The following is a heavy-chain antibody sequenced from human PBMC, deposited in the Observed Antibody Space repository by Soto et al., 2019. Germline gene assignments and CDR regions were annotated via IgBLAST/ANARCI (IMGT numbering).Heavy chain of an antibody. D-gene: IGHD6-19*01. V-gene: IGHV1-18*01. J-gene: IGHJ5*02. CDR1: GYTFTSYG. CDR2: ISAYNGNT. CDR3: ARRSSGWRYNWFDP. Sequence: ASVKVSCKAPGYTFTSYGISWVRQAPGQGLEWMGWISAYNGNTNYAQKLQGRVTMTTDTSTSTAYMELRSLRSDDTAVYYCARRSSGWRYNWFDPWGQGTLVTVSS.